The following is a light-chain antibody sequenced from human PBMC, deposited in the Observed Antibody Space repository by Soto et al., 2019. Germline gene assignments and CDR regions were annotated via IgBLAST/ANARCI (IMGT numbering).Light chain of an antibody. J-gene: IGKJ4*01. CDR1: QSLSSDF. V-gene: IGKV3-20*01. CDR2: SSS. Sequence: TQSPGTLSLSPGERAILSCRASQSLSSDFLAWYQQKPGQAPRLLIYSSSNRATGIPDRFSGSGSGTDFTLTISRLEPADFAVYYCQQYGRSPLTFGGGTKVDIK. CDR3: QQYGRSPLT.